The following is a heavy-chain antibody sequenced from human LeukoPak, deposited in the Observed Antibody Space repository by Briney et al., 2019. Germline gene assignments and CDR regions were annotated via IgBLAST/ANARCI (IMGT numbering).Heavy chain of an antibody. D-gene: IGHD3-10*01. Sequence: PGGSLRLSCAASGFTFSGYAVSWVRQAPGKGLEWCSAVSGGGLSTYYADSVKGRFAISRDNSKNTVYLQMNSLRAEDTAVYYCAKAEGYGSGSYVFDYWGQGTLVTVSS. J-gene: IGHJ4*02. CDR3: AKAEGYGSGSYVFDY. V-gene: IGHV3-23*01. CDR2: VSGGGLST. CDR1: GFTFSGYA.